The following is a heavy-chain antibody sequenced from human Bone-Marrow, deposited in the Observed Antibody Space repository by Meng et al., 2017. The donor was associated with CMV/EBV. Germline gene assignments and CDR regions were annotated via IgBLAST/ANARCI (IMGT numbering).Heavy chain of an antibody. CDR3: IRGSSGGAYYGLDV. Sequence: GESLKISCAASRFTFSRYTMNWVRQASGKGLEWVGRIRTKANNYATEYAASVKGRFTCSRDDSKSTAYLQINSLKTEDTAVYYCIRGSSGGAYYGLDVWGQGTTVTVSS. V-gene: IGHV3-73*01. CDR2: IRTKANNYAT. D-gene: IGHD6-19*01. CDR1: RFTFSRYT. J-gene: IGHJ6*02.